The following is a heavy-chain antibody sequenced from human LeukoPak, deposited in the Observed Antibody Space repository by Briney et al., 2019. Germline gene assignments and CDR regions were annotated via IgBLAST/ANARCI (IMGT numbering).Heavy chain of an antibody. V-gene: IGHV3-23*01. Sequence: PGGSLRLSCAASGFTFSSYAMSWVRQAPGKGLEWVSAISGSGDSTYYADSVKGRFTISRDNPKNTLYLQMNSLRAEDTAVYYCAKDEVMGTITGDYWGQGTLVTVSS. J-gene: IGHJ4*02. D-gene: IGHD5-24*01. CDR1: GFTFSSYA. CDR3: AKDEVMGTITGDY. CDR2: ISGSGDST.